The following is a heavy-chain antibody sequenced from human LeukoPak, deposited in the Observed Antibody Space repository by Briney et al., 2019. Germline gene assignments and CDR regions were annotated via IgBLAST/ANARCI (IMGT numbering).Heavy chain of an antibody. D-gene: IGHD2-15*01. J-gene: IGHJ4*02. V-gene: IGHV4-59*01. Sequence: SETLSLTCTVSGSSISSYYWSWIRQPPGKGLEWIGYIYYSGSTNYNPSLKSRVTISVDTSKNQFSLKLSSVTAADTAVYYCASLRNPGDCSGGSCSLPYFDYWGQGTLVTVSS. CDR2: IYYSGST. CDR1: GSSISSYY. CDR3: ASLRNPGDCSGGSCSLPYFDY.